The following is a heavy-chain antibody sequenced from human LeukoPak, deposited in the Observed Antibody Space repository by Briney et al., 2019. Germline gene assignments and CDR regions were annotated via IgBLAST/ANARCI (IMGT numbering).Heavy chain of an antibody. J-gene: IGHJ6*03. D-gene: IGHD2/OR15-2a*01. CDR1: GGSISTSAFY. CDR3: ARQISDYYYYYMDV. Sequence: SETLSLTCTVPGGSISTSAFYWGWIRQPPGKGLEWIGSIYDSGNEFYNPSLKSRVTISADTSKSQFSLKLNSVTAADTAMYYCARQISDYYYYYMDVWGEGITVTVSS. CDR2: IYDSGNE. V-gene: IGHV4-39*01.